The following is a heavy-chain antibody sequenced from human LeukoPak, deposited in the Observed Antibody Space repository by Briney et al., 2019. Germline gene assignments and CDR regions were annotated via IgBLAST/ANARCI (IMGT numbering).Heavy chain of an antibody. J-gene: IGHJ3*02. V-gene: IGHV3-33*01. CDR2: IWYDEDAK. CDR3: ARERGGDAFDI. D-gene: IGHD2-15*01. Sequence: GGSLRLSCAASGFTFSDCHIHWVRQAPGKGLDWVALIWYDEDAKFYADSVKGRFTISRDNSKDTLYLQMNSLGVEDTAVYYCARERGGDAFDIWGQGTMVTVSS. CDR1: GFTFSDCH.